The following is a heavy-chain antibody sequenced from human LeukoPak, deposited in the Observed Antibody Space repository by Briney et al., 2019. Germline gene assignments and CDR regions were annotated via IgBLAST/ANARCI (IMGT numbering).Heavy chain of an antibody. D-gene: IGHD3-3*01. J-gene: IGHJ3*02. CDR1: GGTFSSYA. CDR3: ARGRLRFKWDDAFDI. CDR2: IIPIFGTA. V-gene: IGHV1-69*13. Sequence: LVKVSCKASGGTFSSYAISWVRQAPGQGLEWMGGIIPIFGTANYAQKFQGRVTITADESTSTAYMELSSLRSEDTAVYYCARGRLRFKWDDAFDIWGQGTMVTVSS.